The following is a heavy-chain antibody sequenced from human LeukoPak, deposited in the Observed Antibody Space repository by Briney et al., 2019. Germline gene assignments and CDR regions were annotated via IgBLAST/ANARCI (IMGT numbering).Heavy chain of an antibody. Sequence: PPETLSLTCAVYGGSFSCYYWSWIRQPPGKGLEWIGEIDHSGSTNYNPSLKSRVTISLDTSKNQFSLKLSSVTAADTAVYYCARLYYSDSSGYYYLKVKEIVQDYWGPGSLVSVSS. CDR3: ARLYYSDSSGYYYLKVKEIVQDY. CDR2: IDHSGST. V-gene: IGHV4-34*01. D-gene: IGHD3-22*01. J-gene: IGHJ4*02. CDR1: GGSFSCYY.